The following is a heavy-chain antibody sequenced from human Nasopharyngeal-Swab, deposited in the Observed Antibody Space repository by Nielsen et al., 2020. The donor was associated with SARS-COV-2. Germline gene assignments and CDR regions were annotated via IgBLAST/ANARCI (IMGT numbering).Heavy chain of an antibody. CDR3: ARAKRGQWLNVVEYFQH. CDR2: IIPIFGTA. CDR1: GGTFSSYA. Sequence: SVKVSCKASGGTFSSYAISWVRQAPGQGLEWMGGIIPIFGTANYAQKFQGRVTITADESTSTAYMELSSLRSEDTAVYYCARAKRGQWLNVVEYFQHWGQGTLVTVSS. J-gene: IGHJ1*01. V-gene: IGHV1-69*13. D-gene: IGHD6-19*01.